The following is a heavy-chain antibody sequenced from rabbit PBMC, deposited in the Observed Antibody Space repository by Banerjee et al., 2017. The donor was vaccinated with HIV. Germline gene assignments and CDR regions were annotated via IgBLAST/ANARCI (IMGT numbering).Heavy chain of an antibody. V-gene: IGHV1S40*01. J-gene: IGHJ6*01. CDR1: GFSFSGIYY. CDR3: ARDPYYGMDL. CDR2: IYAGSSGST. Sequence: QSLEESGGDLVKPGASLTLTCTASGFSFSGIYYMCWVRQAPGKGLEWIACIYAGSSGSTYYASWAKGRFTISKTSSTTVTLQMTSLTAANTATYFCARDPYYGMDLWGPGTLVTVS.